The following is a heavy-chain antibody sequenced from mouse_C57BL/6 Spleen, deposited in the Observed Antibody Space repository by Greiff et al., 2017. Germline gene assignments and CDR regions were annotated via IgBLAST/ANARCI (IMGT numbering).Heavy chain of an antibody. CDR3: ARYGNDWYFDV. D-gene: IGHD2-1*01. CDR1: GYTFTGYW. CDR2: ILPGSGIT. V-gene: IGHV1-9*01. Sequence: VKLQESGAELMKPGASVKLSCKATGYTFTGYWIEWVKQRPGHGLEWIGEILPGSGITNYNEKFKGKATFTADTSSNTAYMQLSSLTTEDSAIYYCARYGNDWYFDVWGTGTTVTVTS. J-gene: IGHJ1*03.